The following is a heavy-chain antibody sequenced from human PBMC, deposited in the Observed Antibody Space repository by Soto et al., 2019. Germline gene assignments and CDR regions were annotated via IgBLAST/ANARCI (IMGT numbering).Heavy chain of an antibody. D-gene: IGHD4-17*01. CDR1: GGSISSYY. CDR2: IYYSGST. J-gene: IGHJ3*01. Sequence: QVQLQESGPGLVKPSETLSLTCTVSGGSISSYYWSWIRQPPGKGLEWIGYIYYSGSTNYNPSLKGRVTISVDTSKNQFSLKLSSVTVADTAVYYCARVYGDYPYLDAFDVWGQGTMVTVSS. CDR3: ARVYGDYPYLDAFDV. V-gene: IGHV4-59*01.